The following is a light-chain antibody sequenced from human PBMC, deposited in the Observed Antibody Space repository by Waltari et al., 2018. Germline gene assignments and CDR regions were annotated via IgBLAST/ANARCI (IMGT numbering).Light chain of an antibody. J-gene: IGLJ2*01. CDR3: CSYAGSDTFVV. Sequence: QSALTQPASVSGSPGQSITISCTGTSSDVGSYNLVFCYQHHPDKAPKLMIYEVSNRPSGVSDRFSGAKSGHTASLTISGLQAEDEADYYCCSYAGSDTFVVLGGGTKLTVL. V-gene: IGLV2-23*02. CDR1: SSDVGSYNL. CDR2: EVS.